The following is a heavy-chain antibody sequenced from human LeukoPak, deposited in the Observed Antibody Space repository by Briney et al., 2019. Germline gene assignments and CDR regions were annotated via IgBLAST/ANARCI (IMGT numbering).Heavy chain of an antibody. CDR3: ARGHCSGGSFSRRPPDYYYYGMDV. Sequence: PSETLFLPCTVSGGSISSYYWSWIRQPAGKGLEWIGRIYTSGSNNYNPSLKIRGTMSVGTSKNQLSLKLGSVTAADTAVDYCARGHCSGGSFSRRPPDYYYYGMDVWGEGTTVTVSS. V-gene: IGHV4-4*07. D-gene: IGHD2-15*01. CDR2: IYTSGSN. CDR1: GGSISSYY. J-gene: IGHJ6*04.